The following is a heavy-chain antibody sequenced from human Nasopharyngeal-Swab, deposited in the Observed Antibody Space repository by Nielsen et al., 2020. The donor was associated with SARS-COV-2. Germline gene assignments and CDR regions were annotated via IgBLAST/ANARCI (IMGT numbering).Heavy chain of an antibody. CDR2: IAHDASNE. D-gene: IGHD4-17*01. CDR1: GFTFSSFG. J-gene: IGHJ4*02. Sequence: GESLKISCAASGFTFSSFGMHWVRQAPGKGLEWVAFIAHDASNEYYGDSVKGRFSISRDRSKNTLYLQMDSLRGEDTAVYYCARDAPAHYGAFYWGQGTLVTVS. CDR3: ARDAPAHYGAFY. V-gene: IGHV3-30*03.